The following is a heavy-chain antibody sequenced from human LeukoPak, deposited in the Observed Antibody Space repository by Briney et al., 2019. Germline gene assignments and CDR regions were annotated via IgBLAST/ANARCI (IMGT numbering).Heavy chain of an antibody. CDR1: GGSIRIANYY. V-gene: IGHV4-39*01. CDR3: ARRRFGEPTGN. J-gene: IGHJ4*02. D-gene: IGHD3-10*01. CDR2: IYYSGST. Sequence: PSETLSLTCTVSGGSIRIANYYWEWIRQPPGKGLEWIGSIYYSGSTYYNPSLKSRVTISVDTSKNQLSLKLSPLTAADTAVYYCARRRFGEPTGNWGQGTLVTVSS.